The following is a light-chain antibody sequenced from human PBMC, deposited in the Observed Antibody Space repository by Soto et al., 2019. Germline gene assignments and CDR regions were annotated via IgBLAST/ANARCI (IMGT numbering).Light chain of an antibody. CDR1: SSDVGGYNY. CDR3: SSYTGSSTLGVV. J-gene: IGLJ2*01. CDR2: VVS. Sequence: QSALTQPASVSGSPGQSITISCTGTSSDVGGYNYVSWYQLHPGKAPKLMIYVVSNRPSGVSNRFSASKSGNTASLTISGLQAEDEADYYCSSYTGSSTLGVVFGGGTKLTVL. V-gene: IGLV2-14*01.